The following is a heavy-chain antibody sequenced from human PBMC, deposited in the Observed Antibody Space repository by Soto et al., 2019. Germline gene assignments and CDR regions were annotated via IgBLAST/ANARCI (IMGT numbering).Heavy chain of an antibody. V-gene: IGHV6-1*01. Sequence: PSQTLSLTCAISGDSVSSNSAAWNWIRQSPSRGLEWLGRTYYRSKWYNDYAVSVKSRITINPDTSKNQFSLQLNSVTPEDTAVYYCAVSEYSSSSGWFAPWAQGTLVTVSS. CDR3: AVSEYSSSSGWFAP. CDR1: GDSVSSNSAA. CDR2: TYYRSKWYN. D-gene: IGHD6-6*01. J-gene: IGHJ5*02.